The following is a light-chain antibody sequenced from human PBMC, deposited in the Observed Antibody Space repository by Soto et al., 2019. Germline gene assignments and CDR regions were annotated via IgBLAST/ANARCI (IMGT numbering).Light chain of an antibody. J-gene: IGKJ1*01. V-gene: IGKV3-15*01. CDR2: GAF. Sequence: EIVMTQSPVTLSVSPGERATLSCRASQSVSSNLAWYQQKPGQAPSLLIYGAFTRATGIPARFSGTGSGTEFTLTISSLQSDDIATYYCQQYDTYWTFGQGTKVEI. CDR1: QSVSSN. CDR3: QQYDTYWT.